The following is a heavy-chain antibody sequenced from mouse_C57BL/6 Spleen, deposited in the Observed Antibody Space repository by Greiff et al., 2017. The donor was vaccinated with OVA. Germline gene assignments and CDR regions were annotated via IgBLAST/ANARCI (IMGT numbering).Heavy chain of an antibody. J-gene: IGHJ1*03. V-gene: IGHV5-9-1*02. Sequence: EVQLVESGEGLVKPGGSLKLSCAASGFTFSSYAMSWVRQTPEKRLEWVAYISSGGDYIYYADTVKGRFTISRDNARNTLYLQMSSLKSEDTAMYYCTRDSTVVAKWYFDVWGTGTTVTVSS. CDR3: TRDSTVVAKWYFDV. D-gene: IGHD1-1*01. CDR2: ISSGGDYI. CDR1: GFTFSSYA.